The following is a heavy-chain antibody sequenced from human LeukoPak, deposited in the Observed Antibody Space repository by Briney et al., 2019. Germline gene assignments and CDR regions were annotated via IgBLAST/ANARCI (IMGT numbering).Heavy chain of an antibody. CDR2: INPNSGGT. D-gene: IGHD1-26*01. V-gene: IGHV1-2*02. CDR1: GYTFTGYC. CDR3: ARGTRRVGATPNFDY. Sequence: ASVKVSCKASGYTFTGYCMHWVRQAPGQGLEWMGWINPNSGGTNYAQKFQGRVTMTRDTSISTAYMELSRLRSDDTAVYYCARGTRRVGATPNFDYWGQGTLVTVSS. J-gene: IGHJ4*02.